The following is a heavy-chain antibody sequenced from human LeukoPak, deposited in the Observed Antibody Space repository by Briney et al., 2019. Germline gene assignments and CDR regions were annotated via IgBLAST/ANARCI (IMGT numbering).Heavy chain of an antibody. J-gene: IGHJ5*02. Sequence: SVKVSCKASGGTFSSYAISWVRQAPGQGLEWMGGIIPIFGTANYAQKFQGRVTITADESTSTAYMELSSLRSEDTAVYYCARARQQLLNWFDPWGQGTLVTVSS. V-gene: IGHV1-69*13. CDR1: GGTFSSYA. D-gene: IGHD6-13*01. CDR2: IIPIFGTA. CDR3: ARARQQLLNWFDP.